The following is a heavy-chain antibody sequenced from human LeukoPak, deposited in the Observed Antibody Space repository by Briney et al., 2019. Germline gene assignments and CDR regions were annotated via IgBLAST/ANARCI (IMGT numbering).Heavy chain of an antibody. D-gene: IGHD1-14*01. J-gene: IGHJ4*02. CDR2: IYYTGTI. CDR3: ARHEPRNSPFDY. Sequence: SETLSLTCAVSGASISRSTYYWGWTRQTPGKGLEWIASIYYTGTIVYNPSLESRVTMSVDMSKNHFSLKLRSVTAADTAVYYCARHEPRNSPFDYSGQGTLVTVYS. V-gene: IGHV4-39*01. CDR1: GASISRSTYY.